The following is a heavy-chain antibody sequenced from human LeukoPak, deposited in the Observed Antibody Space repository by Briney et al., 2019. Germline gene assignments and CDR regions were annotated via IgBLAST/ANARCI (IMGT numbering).Heavy chain of an antibody. Sequence: GGSLRLSCAASGFTFSSYWMSWVRQAPGKGLEWVANIKQDGSEKYYVDSVKGRFTISRDYAKNSLYLQMNSLRAEDTAVYYCARDIVVVVAVFYYYYGMDVWGQGTTVTVSS. D-gene: IGHD2-15*01. CDR2: IKQDGSEK. CDR3: ARDIVVVVAVFYYYYGMDV. CDR1: GFTFSSYW. V-gene: IGHV3-7*01. J-gene: IGHJ6*02.